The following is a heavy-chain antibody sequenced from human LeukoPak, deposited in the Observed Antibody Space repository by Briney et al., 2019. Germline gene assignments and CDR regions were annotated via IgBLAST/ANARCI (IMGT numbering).Heavy chain of an antibody. CDR2: ISASGGST. Sequence: AGGSLRLSCAASGFTFSTYNMSWVRQTPGKGLEWVSAISASGGSTYYADSVKGRFTISRDISKTTLYLQMDDLRAEDTALYYCARSERDYYYYSGMDVWGQGTTVTVSS. CDR3: ARSERDYYYYSGMDV. CDR1: GFTFSTYN. J-gene: IGHJ6*02. V-gene: IGHV3-23*01. D-gene: IGHD1-1*01.